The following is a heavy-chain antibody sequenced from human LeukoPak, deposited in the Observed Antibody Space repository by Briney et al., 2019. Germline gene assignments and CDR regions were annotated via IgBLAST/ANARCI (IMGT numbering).Heavy chain of an antibody. CDR2: IRYDGSNK. Sequence: GGSLRLSCAASGFTFSSYGMHWVRQAPGKGLEWVAFIRYDGSNKYYADSVKGRFTISRDNSKNTLYLQMNSLRAEDTAVYYCAKELIVATIGFDYWGQGTLVTVSS. D-gene: IGHD5-12*01. V-gene: IGHV3-30*02. CDR1: GFTFSSYG. J-gene: IGHJ4*02. CDR3: AKELIVATIGFDY.